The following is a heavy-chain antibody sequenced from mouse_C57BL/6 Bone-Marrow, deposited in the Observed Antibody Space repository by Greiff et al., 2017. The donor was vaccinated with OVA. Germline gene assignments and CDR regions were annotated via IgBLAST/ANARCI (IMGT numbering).Heavy chain of an antibody. Sequence: QVQLQQPGAELVKPGASVKLSCKASGYTFTSYWMHWVKQRPGRGLEWIGRIDPNSGGTKYNEKFKSKATLTVDTPSSTAYMQLSSLTSEDSAVYYCARGGRDITTVVSDWYFDVWGTGTTVTVSS. V-gene: IGHV1-72*01. CDR1: GYTFTSYW. CDR3: ARGGRDITTVVSDWYFDV. D-gene: IGHD1-1*01. J-gene: IGHJ1*03. CDR2: IDPNSGGT.